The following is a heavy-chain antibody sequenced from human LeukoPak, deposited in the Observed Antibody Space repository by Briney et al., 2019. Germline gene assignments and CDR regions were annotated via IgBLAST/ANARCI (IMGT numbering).Heavy chain of an antibody. Sequence: GGSLRLSCAASGFTFSSYGMHWVRQAPGKGLEWVAFIRYDGSNKYYADSVKGRFTISRDNSKNTLYLQMKSLRAEDTAVYYCAKDREWLVSKYYFDYWGQGTLVTVSS. CDR1: GFTFSSYG. V-gene: IGHV3-30*02. D-gene: IGHD6-19*01. J-gene: IGHJ4*02. CDR2: IRYDGSNK. CDR3: AKDREWLVSKYYFDY.